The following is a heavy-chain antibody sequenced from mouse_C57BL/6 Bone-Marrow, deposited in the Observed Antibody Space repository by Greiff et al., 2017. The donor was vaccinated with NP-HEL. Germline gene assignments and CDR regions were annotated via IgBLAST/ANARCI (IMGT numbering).Heavy chain of an antibody. J-gene: IGHJ4*01. CDR3: ARDWDLYYAMDY. CDR1: GYSFTGYY. CDR2: INPSTGGT. V-gene: IGHV1-42*01. Sequence: VQLKQSGPELVKPGASVKISCKASGYSFTGYYMNWVKQSPEKSLEWIGEINPSTGGTTYNQKVKAKATLTVDKSSSTAYMQLKSLTSEDSAVYYCARDWDLYYAMDYWGQGTSVTVSS. D-gene: IGHD4-1*01.